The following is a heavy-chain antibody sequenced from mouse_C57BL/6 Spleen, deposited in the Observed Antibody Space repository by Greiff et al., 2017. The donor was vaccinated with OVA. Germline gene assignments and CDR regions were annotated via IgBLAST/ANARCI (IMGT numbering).Heavy chain of an antibody. V-gene: IGHV1-55*01. CDR3: ARDPYDYDVRYFDY. CDR1: GYTFTSYW. Sequence: VQLQQPGAELVKPGASVKMSCKASGYTFTSYWITWVKQRPGQGLEWIGDIYPGSGSTNYNEKFKSKATLTVDTSSSTAYMQLSSLTSEDSAVYYCARDPYDYDVRYFDYWGQGTTLTVSS. J-gene: IGHJ2*01. D-gene: IGHD2-4*01. CDR2: IYPGSGST.